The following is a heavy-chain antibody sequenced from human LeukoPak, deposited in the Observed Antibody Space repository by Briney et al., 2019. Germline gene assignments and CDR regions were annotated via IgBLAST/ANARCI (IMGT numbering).Heavy chain of an antibody. J-gene: IGHJ1*01. Sequence: GGSLRLSCAASGFTFSSYGVHWVRQAPGKGLEWVAFIRYDGSNKYYADSVKGRFTISRDNSKNTLYLQMDSLRAEDTAVYYCAKDGAIAAVLHAEYFQHWGQGTLVTVSS. CDR1: GFTFSSYG. V-gene: IGHV3-30*02. CDR2: IRYDGSNK. CDR3: AKDGAIAAVLHAEYFQH. D-gene: IGHD6-13*01.